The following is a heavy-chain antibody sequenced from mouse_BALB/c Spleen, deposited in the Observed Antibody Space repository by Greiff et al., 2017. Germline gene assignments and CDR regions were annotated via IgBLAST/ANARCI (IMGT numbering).Heavy chain of an antibody. CDR2: IDPANGNT. CDR1: GFNFKDTY. Sequence: EVQRVESGAELVKPGASVKLSCTASGFNFKDTYMHWVKQRPEQGLEWIGRIDPANGNTKYDPKFQGKATITADTSSNTAYLQLSSLTSEDTAVYYCARWEEGLCLDYWGQGTTLTVSS. V-gene: IGHV14-3*02. D-gene: IGHD1-1*02. J-gene: IGHJ2*01. CDR3: ARWEEGLCLDY.